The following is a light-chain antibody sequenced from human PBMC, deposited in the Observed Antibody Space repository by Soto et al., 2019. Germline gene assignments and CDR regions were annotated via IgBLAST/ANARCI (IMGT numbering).Light chain of an antibody. V-gene: IGKV3-15*01. CDR2: GAF. CDR1: QSVRSN. CDR3: QQYYSTPPT. Sequence: EIVMTQSPVTLSVSPGERATLSCRASQSVRSNLAWYQQKPGQAPSLLIYGAFTRATGIPTRFSGTGSGTEFTLTISSLQAEDVAVYYCQQYYSTPPTFGQGTKVEIK. J-gene: IGKJ1*01.